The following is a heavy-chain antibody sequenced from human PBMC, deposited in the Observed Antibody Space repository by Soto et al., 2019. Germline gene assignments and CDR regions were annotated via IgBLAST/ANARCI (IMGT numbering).Heavy chain of an antibody. Sequence: GGSLRLSCEASGFNVANHAMAWLRQAPGKGLEWVSAISLSGRQTFYTDSIEGRFTISRDTSKNTLFLQMNNLGVEDMAVYYCAKHPNYYGPGNHYFGGRFDPWGQGTL. D-gene: IGHD3-10*01. CDR1: GFNVANHA. J-gene: IGHJ5*02. CDR3: AKHPNYYGPGNHYFGGRFDP. CDR2: ISLSGRQT. V-gene: IGHV3-23*01.